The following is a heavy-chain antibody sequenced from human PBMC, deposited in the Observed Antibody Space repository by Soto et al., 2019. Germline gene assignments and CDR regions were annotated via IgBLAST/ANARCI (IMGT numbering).Heavy chain of an antibody. V-gene: IGHV3-49*03. CDR2: IRGKSDGGTT. Sequence: GGSLRLSCTASGFTFGIYAMSWFRQATGKGLEWVGFIRGKSDGGTTEYAASVKGRFTVSRDDSKHMVYLQMNSLRTEDTAMYYCTTDSHYTGILVRFDYWGLGTLVTVSS. CDR1: GFTFGIYA. D-gene: IGHD2-8*02. CDR3: TTDSHYTGILVRFDY. J-gene: IGHJ4*01.